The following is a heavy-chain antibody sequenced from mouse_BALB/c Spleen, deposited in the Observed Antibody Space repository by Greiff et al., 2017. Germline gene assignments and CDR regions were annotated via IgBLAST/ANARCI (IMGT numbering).Heavy chain of an antibody. CDR1: GYTFTSYW. D-gene: IGHD1-2*01. CDR3: TREDYYGGYFDY. Sequence: EVQLQQSGTVLARPGASVKMSCKASGYTFTSYWMHWVKQRPGQGLEWIGAIYPGNSDTSYNQKFKGKAKLTAVTSTSTAYMELSSLTNEDSAVYYRTREDYYGGYFDYWGQGTTLTVSS. J-gene: IGHJ2*01. CDR2: IYPGNSDT. V-gene: IGHV1-5*01.